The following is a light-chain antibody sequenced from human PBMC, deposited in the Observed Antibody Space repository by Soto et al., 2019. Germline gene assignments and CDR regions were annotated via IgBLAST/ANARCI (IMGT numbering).Light chain of an antibody. CDR2: DVS. CDR1: SSDVGGYNY. CDR3: SSYTSSSTRV. J-gene: IGLJ1*01. Sequence: QSALTQPASVSGSPGQSITISCTGTSSDVGGYNYVSWYQQHPGKAPKLMIYDVSNRPSGVSNRFSGFKSGNTASLTISGLQAEDEADYYCSSYTSSSTRVFGTGNKLTVL. V-gene: IGLV2-14*01.